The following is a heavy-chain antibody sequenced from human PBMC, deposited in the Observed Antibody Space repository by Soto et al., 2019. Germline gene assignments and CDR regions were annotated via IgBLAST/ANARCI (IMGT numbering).Heavy chain of an antibody. Sequence: SETLSLTCTVSGGSISSGDYYWSWIRQPPGKGLEWIGYIYYSGSTYYNPSLKSRVTISVDTSKTQLSLKLSSVTAADTAVYYCARSYYGSGSYYMDVWGKGTTVTVSS. D-gene: IGHD3-10*01. CDR1: GGSISSGDYY. V-gene: IGHV4-30-4*01. CDR2: IYYSGST. CDR3: ARSYYGSGSYYMDV. J-gene: IGHJ6*03.